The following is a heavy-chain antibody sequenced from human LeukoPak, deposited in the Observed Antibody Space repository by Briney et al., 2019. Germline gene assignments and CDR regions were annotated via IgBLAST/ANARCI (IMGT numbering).Heavy chain of an antibody. J-gene: IGHJ6*03. CDR2: IYYSGST. V-gene: IGHV4-39*01. CDR1: GGSISRNNYY. CDR3: ASQGSFYMDV. D-gene: IGHD3-10*01. Sequence: PSETLSLTCTVSGGSISRNNYYWDWIRQPPGKGLEYIGSIYYSGSTYYTPSLKSRVTISVDTSKNQFSLKLSSVTAADTAVYYCASQGSFYMDVWGKGTTVTVSS.